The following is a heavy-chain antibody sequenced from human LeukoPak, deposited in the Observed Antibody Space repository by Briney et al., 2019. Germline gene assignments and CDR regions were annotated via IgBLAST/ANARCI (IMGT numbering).Heavy chain of an antibody. Sequence: SETLSLTCTVSGGSISSSSYYWGWIRQPPGKGLEWIGSIYYSGSTYYNPSLKSRVTISVDTSKNQFALKLSSVTAADTAVYYCARSDAAAGTENWFDPWGQGTLVTVSS. J-gene: IGHJ5*02. V-gene: IGHV4-39*01. CDR3: ARSDAAAGTENWFDP. CDR2: IYYSGST. D-gene: IGHD6-13*01. CDR1: GGSISSSSYY.